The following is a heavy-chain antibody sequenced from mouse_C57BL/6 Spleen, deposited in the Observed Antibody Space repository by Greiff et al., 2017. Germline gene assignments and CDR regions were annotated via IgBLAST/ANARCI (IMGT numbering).Heavy chain of an antibody. CDR2: IRNKANGYTT. D-gene: IGHD4-1*02. CDR1: GFTFTDYY. Sequence: EVKLMESGGGLVQPGGSLSLSCAASGFTFTDYYMSWVRQPPGKALEWLGFIRNKANGYTTEYSASVKGRFTISRENSQSILYLQMIALRAEDSATYYCARQLELCYWGPGTTLTVSS. CDR3: ARQLELCY. V-gene: IGHV7-3*01. J-gene: IGHJ2*01.